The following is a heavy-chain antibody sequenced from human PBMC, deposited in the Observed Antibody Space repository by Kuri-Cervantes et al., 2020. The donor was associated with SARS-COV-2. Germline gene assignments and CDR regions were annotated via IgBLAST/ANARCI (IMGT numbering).Heavy chain of an antibody. CDR3: ARGLFFFGPLIAAAGWAFDY. CDR1: GGSISSSISSSSYY. J-gene: IGHJ4*02. D-gene: IGHD6-13*01. V-gene: IGHV4-39*01. Sequence: ESLKISCTVSGGSISSSISSSSYYWGWIRQPPGKGLEWIGSIYYSGSTYYNPSLKSRVTISVDTSKNQFSLKLSSVTAADTAVYYCARGLFFFGPLIAAAGWAFDYWGQGTLVTVSS. CDR2: IYYSGST.